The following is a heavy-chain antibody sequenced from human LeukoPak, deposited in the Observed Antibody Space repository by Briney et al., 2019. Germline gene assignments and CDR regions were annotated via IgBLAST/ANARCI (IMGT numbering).Heavy chain of an antibody. CDR3: ARHQDYIGNWFDP. D-gene: IGHD4-11*01. CDR1: GYSFTSYW. J-gene: IGHJ5*02. CDR2: IYPGDSDT. V-gene: IGHV5-51*01. Sequence: GESLQISCKGSGYSFTSYWIGWVRQMPGKGLEWVGIIYPGDSDTRYSPSFQGQVTISADKSISTAYLQWSSLKASDTAMYYCARHQDYIGNWFDPWGQGTLVTVSS.